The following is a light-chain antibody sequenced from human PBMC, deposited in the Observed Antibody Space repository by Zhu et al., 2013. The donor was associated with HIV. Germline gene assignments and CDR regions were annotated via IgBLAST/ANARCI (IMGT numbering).Light chain of an antibody. Sequence: DIVMTQSPLSLSVTPGEPASISCRSSESLQSSDGSSYLDWYLQKPGQSPQLLVYLGSNRASGVPDRFSGSGSGTDFTLKISRVEAEDVGVYYCMQSLQTPWTFGQGTKVEIK. CDR2: LGS. V-gene: IGKV2-28*01. J-gene: IGKJ1*01. CDR3: MQSLQTPWT. CDR1: ESLQSSDGSSY.